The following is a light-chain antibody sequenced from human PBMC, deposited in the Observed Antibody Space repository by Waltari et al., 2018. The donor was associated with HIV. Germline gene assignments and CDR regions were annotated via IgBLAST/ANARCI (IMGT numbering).Light chain of an antibody. CDR3: ATWDDRLSAWL. Sequence: QSQLTQPPSISGAPGQRVAISCSGTSSTVGANFVYWYQQFPGMPPKLFIYRNDHRPSGIPDRVSSSKSGTSASLAISGLRAEDEADYYCATWDDRLSAWLFGGGTKLTVL. V-gene: IGLV1-47*01. J-gene: IGLJ2*01. CDR2: RND. CDR1: SSTVGANF.